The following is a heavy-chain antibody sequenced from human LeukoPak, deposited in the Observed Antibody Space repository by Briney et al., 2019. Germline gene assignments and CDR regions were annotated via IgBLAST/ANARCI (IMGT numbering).Heavy chain of an antibody. CDR2: INQNGREK. D-gene: IGHD3-16*01. Sequence: GXXLRLSCEVSGLTFSTYWMTWVRQAPGKGLEWVASINQNGREKYYVDSVKGRFTISRDNAKDSLYLQMNSLRDEDTAVYYCARSLGDDWGQGTLVTV. J-gene: IGHJ4*02. CDR3: ARSLGDD. V-gene: IGHV3-7*01. CDR1: GLTFSTYW.